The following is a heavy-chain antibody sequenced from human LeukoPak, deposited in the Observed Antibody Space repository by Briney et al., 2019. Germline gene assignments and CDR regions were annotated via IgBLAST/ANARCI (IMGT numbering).Heavy chain of an antibody. V-gene: IGHV3-48*03. CDR2: ISNSGTTI. Sequence: GGSLRLSCAASGFTFGIYEMNWVRQAPGKGLEWISYISNSGTTIYYADSVKGRFTTSRENAKNSLYLQMNSLRAEDTAVYYCARGGGSYPFFDYWGQGTLVTVSS. D-gene: IGHD1-26*01. J-gene: IGHJ4*02. CDR3: ARGGGSYPFFDY. CDR1: GFTFGIYE.